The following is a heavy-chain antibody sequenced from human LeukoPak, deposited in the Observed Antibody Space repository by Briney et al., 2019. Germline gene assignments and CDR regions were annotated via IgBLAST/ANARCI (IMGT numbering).Heavy chain of an antibody. D-gene: IGHD3-22*01. CDR2: IKTKTDGGTT. V-gene: IGHV3-15*01. CDR3: TRSSGYYYDS. CDR1: GFTFSNAW. J-gene: IGHJ4*02. Sequence: GGSLRLSCVASGFTFSNAWMSWVRQAPGKGLEWVGRIKTKTDGGTTDYSAPVKGRFTISRDDSENTVYLQMSNLKTEDTAVYYCTRSSGYYYDSWGQGTLVTVSP.